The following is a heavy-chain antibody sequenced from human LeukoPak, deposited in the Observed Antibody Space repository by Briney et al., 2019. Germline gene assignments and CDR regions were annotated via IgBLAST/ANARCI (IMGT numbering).Heavy chain of an antibody. Sequence: GGSLRLSCAASGFTFSSYWMHWVRQAPGKGLVWVSHINSDGSSTNYADSVRGRFTISRDNAKNTLYLQMNSLRAEDTAVYYCARETTVVTGYYFDHWGQGTLVTVSS. CDR2: INSDGSST. CDR1: GFTFSSYW. J-gene: IGHJ4*02. V-gene: IGHV3-74*01. D-gene: IGHD4-23*01. CDR3: ARETTVVTGYYFDH.